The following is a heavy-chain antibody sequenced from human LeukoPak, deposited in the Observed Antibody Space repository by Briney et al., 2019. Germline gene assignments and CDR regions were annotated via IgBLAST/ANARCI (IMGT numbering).Heavy chain of an antibody. CDR2: IYYSGST. Sequence: SGTLSLTCAVSGGSISSSNWWSWVRQPPGKGLEWIGYIYYSGSTNYNPSLKSRVTISVDTSKNQFSLKLSSVTAADTAVYYCARGEIAYGGGFDYWGQGTLVTVSS. CDR3: ARGEIAYGGGFDY. D-gene: IGHD4-23*01. J-gene: IGHJ4*02. CDR1: GGSISSSNW. V-gene: IGHV4-4*02.